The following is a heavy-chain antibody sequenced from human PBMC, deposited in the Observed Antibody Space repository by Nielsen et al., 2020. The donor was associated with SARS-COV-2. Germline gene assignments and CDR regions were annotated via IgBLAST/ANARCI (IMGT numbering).Heavy chain of an antibody. V-gene: IGHV3-13*04. CDR2: IGTTSDT. D-gene: IGHD3-10*01. Sequence: GSLKISCAASGFTFNNYDMHWVRQPTGKGLEWVSAIGTTSDTYYAGSVKGRFTISRENAKNSFYLQMNSLRAGDTAVYYCARGGYFGSGPLDYWGQGTLVTVSS. CDR1: GFTFNNYD. CDR3: ARGGYFGSGPLDY. J-gene: IGHJ4*02.